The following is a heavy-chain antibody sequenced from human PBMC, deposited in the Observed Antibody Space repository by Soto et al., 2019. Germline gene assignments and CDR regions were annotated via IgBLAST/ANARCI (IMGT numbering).Heavy chain of an antibody. CDR2: IKQDGSEK. Sequence: GGSLRLSCAASGFTFSSYWMSWVRQAPGKGLEWVANIKQDGSEKYNVDSVKGRFTISRDNAKNSLYLQMNSLRAEDTAVYYCASSSWEDYGDYYGYWGQGTLVTVSS. CDR1: GFTFSSYW. J-gene: IGHJ4*02. CDR3: ASSSWEDYGDYYGY. D-gene: IGHD4-17*01. V-gene: IGHV3-7*01.